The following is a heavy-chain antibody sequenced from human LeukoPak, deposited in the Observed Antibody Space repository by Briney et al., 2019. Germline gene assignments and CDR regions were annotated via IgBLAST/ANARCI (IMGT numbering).Heavy chain of an antibody. CDR3: ATNTMFRGIHAFDI. D-gene: IGHD3-10*01. J-gene: IGHJ3*02. V-gene: IGHV5-51*01. CDR1: GYSFTSYW. CDR2: IYPGDSDT. Sequence: GESLKISCKGSGYSFTSYWIGWVRQQPGKGLEWMGIIYPGDSDTRYSPSFQGQVTISADKSISTAYLQWSSLKASDSAMYYCATNTMFRGIHAFDIWGQGTMVTVSS.